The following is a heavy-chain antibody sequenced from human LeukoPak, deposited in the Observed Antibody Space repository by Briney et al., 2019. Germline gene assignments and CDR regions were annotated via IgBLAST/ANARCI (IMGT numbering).Heavy chain of an antibody. Sequence: PGGSLRLSCAASGFTFSSYAMSWVRQAPGEGLEWVSAISGSSGSTYYADSVKGRFTISRDNSKNTLYLQMNSLRAEDTAVYYCAKDSARSSGWLIYYYYGMDVWGQGTTVTVSS. CDR3: AKDSARSSGWLIYYYYGMDV. V-gene: IGHV3-23*01. D-gene: IGHD6-19*01. CDR1: GFTFSSYA. CDR2: ISGSSGST. J-gene: IGHJ6*02.